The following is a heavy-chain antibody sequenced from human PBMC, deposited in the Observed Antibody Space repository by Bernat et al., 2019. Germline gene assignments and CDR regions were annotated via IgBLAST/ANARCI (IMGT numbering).Heavy chain of an antibody. Sequence: QVQLVESGGGLVKPGGSLRLSCAASGFTFSDYYMSWIRQAPGKGLDWVSYISSSSSYTNYADSVKGRFTISRDNSKNTLYLQMNSLRAEDTAVYYCARDILISGLGEEFDIWGQGTMVTVSS. D-gene: IGHD3-16*01. J-gene: IGHJ3*02. CDR1: GFTFSDYY. CDR3: ARDILISGLGEEFDI. V-gene: IGHV3-11*06. CDR2: ISSSSSYT.